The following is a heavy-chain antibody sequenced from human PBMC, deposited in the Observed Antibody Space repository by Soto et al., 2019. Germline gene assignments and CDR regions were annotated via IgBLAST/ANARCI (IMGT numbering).Heavy chain of an antibody. J-gene: IGHJ6*02. Sequence: ASVKVSCQASRGTFSSYAISWVRQAPGQGLEGMGGIIPILCIANYAQKFQGRVTITADKSPSTAFMELSSLRSEDTAVYYCARAQNDYKPRYYYYGMDVWGQGTTVTVSS. CDR1: RGTFSSYA. V-gene: IGHV1-69*10. CDR3: ARAQNDYKPRYYYYGMDV. D-gene: IGHD4-4*01. CDR2: IIPILCIA.